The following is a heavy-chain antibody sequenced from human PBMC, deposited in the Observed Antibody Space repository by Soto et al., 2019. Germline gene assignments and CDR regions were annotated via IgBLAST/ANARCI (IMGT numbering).Heavy chain of an antibody. J-gene: IGHJ4*02. CDR2: IHYNDDR. CDR3: AHSDGGYEIIYFDF. V-gene: IGHV2-5*01. D-gene: IGHD5-12*01. CDR1: GFSFTTAGVA. Sequence: QITLQESGLTLVKPTQTLTLTCTFSGFSFTTAGVAVVWIRQTPGGALQWLTLIHYNDDRRFSPALKTRLTITGDTSKNQVVLSLTNVDPWDTATYFCAHSDGGYEIIYFDFGGQGIPFTVSS.